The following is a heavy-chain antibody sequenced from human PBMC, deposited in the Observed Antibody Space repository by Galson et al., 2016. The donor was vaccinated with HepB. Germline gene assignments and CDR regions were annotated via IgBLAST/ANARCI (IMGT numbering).Heavy chain of an antibody. J-gene: IGHJ4*02. Sequence: SVKVSCKASGYTFTSYAMHWVRQAPGQRLEWMGWINAGNGNTKYSQKFQGRVTITRDTSASTAYMELSSLRSEDTAVYYCARAPIMITFGGVIVRVAPGDYWGQGTRVTVSS. D-gene: IGHD3-16*02. CDR1: GYTFTSYA. CDR3: ARAPIMITFGGVIVRVAPGDY. V-gene: IGHV1-3*01. CDR2: INAGNGNT.